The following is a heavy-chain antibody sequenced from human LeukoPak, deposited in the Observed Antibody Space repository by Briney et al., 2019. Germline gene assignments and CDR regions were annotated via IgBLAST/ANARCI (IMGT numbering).Heavy chain of an antibody. D-gene: IGHD6-6*01. CDR2: IKQDGSEK. Sequence: SGGSLRLSCAASGSTFSSYWMNWVRQAPGKGLEWVANIKQDGSEKYYVDSVKGRFTISRDNAKNSLYLQMNSLRAEDTAVYYCARGTTVSSSLLYWGQGTLVTVSS. CDR3: ARGTTVSSSLLY. CDR1: GSTFSSYW. J-gene: IGHJ4*02. V-gene: IGHV3-7*01.